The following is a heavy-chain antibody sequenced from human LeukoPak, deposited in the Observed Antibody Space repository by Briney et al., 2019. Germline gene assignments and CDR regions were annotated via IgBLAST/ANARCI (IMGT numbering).Heavy chain of an antibody. V-gene: IGHV1-69*04. CDR2: IIPILGIA. CDR3: ARDNSSPYYDFWSGYYHNWFDP. CDR1: GGTFSSYA. J-gene: IGHJ5*02. D-gene: IGHD3-3*01. Sequence: WASVKVSCKASGGTFSSYAISWVRQAPGQGLEWMGRIIPILGIANYAQKFQGRVTITADKSTSTAYMELSSLRSEDTAVYYCARDNSSPYYDFWSGYYHNWFDPWGQGTLVTVSS.